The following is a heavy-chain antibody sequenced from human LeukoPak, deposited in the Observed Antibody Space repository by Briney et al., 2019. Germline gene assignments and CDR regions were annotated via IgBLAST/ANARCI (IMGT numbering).Heavy chain of an antibody. CDR3: ARPRSSWPYGMDV. CDR1: GFTFRSYW. J-gene: IGHJ6*02. CDR2: INSDGSST. Sequence: PGGSLRLSCAASGFTFRSYWMHWVRQVPGKGLVWVSRINSDGSSTSYADSVKGRFTISRDNAKNTLYLQMNSLRAEDTAVYYCARPRSSWPYGMDVWGQGTTVSVSS. V-gene: IGHV3-74*01. D-gene: IGHD6-13*01.